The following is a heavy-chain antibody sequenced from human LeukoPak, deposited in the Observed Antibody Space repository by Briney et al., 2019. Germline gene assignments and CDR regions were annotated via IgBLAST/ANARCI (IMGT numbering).Heavy chain of an antibody. CDR1: GFTFSSYV. Sequence: GGSLRLSCAASGFTFSSYVMNWVRQAPGKGLEWVSGISGSGGNTFYADSVKGRFTISRDNSKNTLYLQMNSLRAEDTAVYYCAKDGGLWVSAHWGDSWGRGTLVTVSS. D-gene: IGHD7-27*01. CDR3: AKDGGLWVSAHWGDS. V-gene: IGHV3-23*01. CDR2: ISGSGGNT. J-gene: IGHJ4*02.